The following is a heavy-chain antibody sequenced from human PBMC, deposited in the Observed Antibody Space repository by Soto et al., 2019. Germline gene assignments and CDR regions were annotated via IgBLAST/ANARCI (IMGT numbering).Heavy chain of an antibody. V-gene: IGHV3-48*02. CDR3: ARVGQQLARGVTGPDP. J-gene: IGHJ5*02. CDR1: GFTFSSYS. CDR2: ISSSSSTI. Sequence: XVSLGLSCAASGFTFSSYSMNWVRQAPGKGLEWVSYISSSSSTIYYADSVKGRFTISRDNAKNSLYLQMNSLRDEDTAVYYCARVGQQLARGVTGPDPWGQGTLVTVSS. D-gene: IGHD6-13*01.